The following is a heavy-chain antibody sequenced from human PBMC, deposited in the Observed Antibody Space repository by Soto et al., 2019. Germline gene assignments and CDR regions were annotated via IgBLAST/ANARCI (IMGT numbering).Heavy chain of an antibody. CDR3: AKDLPYFISTSCYVGGAFDI. CDR2: ISGSGGST. Sequence: PGGSLRLSCAASGFTFSSYAMSWVRQAPGKGLEWVSAISGSGGSTYYADSVKGRFTISRDNSKNTLYLQMNSLRAEDTAVYYCAKDLPYFISTSCYVGGAFDIWGQGTMVPVSS. V-gene: IGHV3-23*01. D-gene: IGHD2-2*01. J-gene: IGHJ3*02. CDR1: GFTFSSYA.